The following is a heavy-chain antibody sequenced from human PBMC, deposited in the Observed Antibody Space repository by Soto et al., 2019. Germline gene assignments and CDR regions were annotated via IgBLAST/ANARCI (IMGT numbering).Heavy chain of an antibody. V-gene: IGHV3-23*01. Sequence: GGSLRLSCAASGVTFSSYAMSWVRQAPGKGLEWVSAISGSGGSTYYADSVKGRFTISRDNSKNTLYLQMNSLRAEDTAVYYCAKDLRYCSGGSCYYFDYWGQGTLVTVSS. CDR3: AKDLRYCSGGSCYYFDY. D-gene: IGHD2-15*01. CDR1: GVTFSSYA. CDR2: ISGSGGST. J-gene: IGHJ4*02.